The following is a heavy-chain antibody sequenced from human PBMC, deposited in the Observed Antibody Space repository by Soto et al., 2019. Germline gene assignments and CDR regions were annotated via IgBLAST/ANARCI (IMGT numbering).Heavy chain of an antibody. CDR2: ISAYNGNT. V-gene: IGHV1-18*01. J-gene: IGHJ5*01. D-gene: IGHD2-15*01. CDR3: ARGDFSGGSCYRYVRNWFDY. CDR1: GYTFTSYG. Sequence: SSVKVSCKACGYTFTSYGISWVRQAPGQGVEGMGWISAYNGNTNYAQKRQGRVTMTTDTSTSTAYMELRSLRPDDTAVYYCARGDFSGGSCYRYVRNWFDYWGQGTLVTVSS.